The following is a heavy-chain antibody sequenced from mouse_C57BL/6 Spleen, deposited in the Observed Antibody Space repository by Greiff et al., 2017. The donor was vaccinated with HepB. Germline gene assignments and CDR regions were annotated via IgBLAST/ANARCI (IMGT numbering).Heavy chain of an antibody. CDR2: ISYDGSN. Sequence: DVKLVESGPGLVKPSQSLSLTCSVTGYSITSGYYWNWIRQFPGNKLEWMGYISYDGSNNYNPSLKNRISITRDTSKNQFFLKLNSVTTEDTATYYCARARRWYFDVWGTGTTVTVSS. J-gene: IGHJ1*03. V-gene: IGHV3-6*01. CDR1: GYSITSGYY. CDR3: ARARRWYFDV.